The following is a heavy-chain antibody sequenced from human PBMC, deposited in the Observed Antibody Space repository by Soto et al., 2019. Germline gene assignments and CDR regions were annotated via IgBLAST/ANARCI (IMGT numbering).Heavy chain of an antibody. D-gene: IGHD2-15*01. CDR2: IKGKSDGGTT. Sequence: PGGSLRLSCAASGFTFSDAWMSWVRQAPGKGLDWVGRIKGKSDGGTTEYAAPVRGRFTISRDDSKNTLYPQMNSLKTEDTAVYYCTTHLWRLDVVVGSTGYFNPWGQGTPVTVSS. V-gene: IGHV3-15*01. J-gene: IGHJ5*02. CDR1: GFTFSDAW. CDR3: TTHLWRLDVVVGSTGYFNP.